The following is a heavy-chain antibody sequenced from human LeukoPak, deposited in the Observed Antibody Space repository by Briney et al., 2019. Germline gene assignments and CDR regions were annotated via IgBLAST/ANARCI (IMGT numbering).Heavy chain of an antibody. Sequence: PGGSLRLSCAASGFTFSSYSMNWVRQAPGKGLEWVSSISISSSFIYYADSVQGRFTISRDNAKSSLYLQMNSLRAEDTAVYYCAHLPSSGTGIVDYWGQGTLVTVSS. D-gene: IGHD3-10*01. V-gene: IGHV3-21*01. CDR2: ISISSSFI. J-gene: IGHJ4*02. CDR3: AHLPSSGTGIVDY. CDR1: GFTFSSYS.